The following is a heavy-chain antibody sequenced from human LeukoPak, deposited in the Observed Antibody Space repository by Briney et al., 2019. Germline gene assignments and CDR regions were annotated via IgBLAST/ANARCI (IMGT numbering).Heavy chain of an antibody. CDR2: LYSGGTT. V-gene: IGHV3-53*01. J-gene: IGHJ3*02. CDR3: ARDTGKCGGDCYKEAFDI. D-gene: IGHD2-21*02. CDR1: GFTVSSNY. Sequence: PGGSLRLSCAVSGFTVSSNYMTWVRQAPGKGLKWVSVLYSGGTTLYADSVKGRFTISRDNSKNTVYLQMNSLRAEDTAVYYCARDTGKCGGDCYKEAFDIWGQGTMVTVSS.